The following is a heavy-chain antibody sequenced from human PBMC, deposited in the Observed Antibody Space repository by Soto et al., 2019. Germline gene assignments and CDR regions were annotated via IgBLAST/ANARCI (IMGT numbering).Heavy chain of an antibody. CDR2: IYYSGST. V-gene: IGHV4-31*03. J-gene: IGHJ6*01. CDR3: ARLGNYYSSESAYPYNSYAMGV. D-gene: IGHD3-10*01. CDR1: GGSISSGGYY. Sequence: SETLSLTCTVSGGSISSGGYYWSWIRQHPGKGLEWLGYIYYSGSTYYNPSLKSRVTISVDTSKNQFSLKLSSVTAADTAVYYCARLGNYYSSESAYPYNSYAMGVWGQGTTVTVAP.